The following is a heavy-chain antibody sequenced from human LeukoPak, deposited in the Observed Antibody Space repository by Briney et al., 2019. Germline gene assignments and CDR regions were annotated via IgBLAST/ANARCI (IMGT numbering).Heavy chain of an antibody. Sequence: ASVKVSCKASGYTFTSYYMHWVRQAPGHGLEWMGIINPSGGSTSYAQKFQGRVTMTRDTSTSTVYMELSSLRSEDTAVYYCARGLVGATTMTAFDIWGQGTMVTVSS. V-gene: IGHV1-46*01. CDR3: ARGLVGATTMTAFDI. CDR2: INPSGGST. CDR1: GYTFTSYY. J-gene: IGHJ3*02. D-gene: IGHD1-26*01.